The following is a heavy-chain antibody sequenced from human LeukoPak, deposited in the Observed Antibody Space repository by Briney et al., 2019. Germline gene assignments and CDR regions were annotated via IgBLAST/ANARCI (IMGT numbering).Heavy chain of an antibody. CDR3: ARVRAARPFDY. CDR2: INHSGST. J-gene: IGHJ4*02. CDR1: GGSFSGYY. D-gene: IGHD6-6*01. Sequence: SETLSLTCAVYGGSFSGYYWSWIRQPPGKGLEWIGEINHSGSTNYNPSLKSRVTISVDTSKNQFSLKLSSVIAADTAVYYCARVRAARPFDYWGQGTLVTVSS. V-gene: IGHV4-34*01.